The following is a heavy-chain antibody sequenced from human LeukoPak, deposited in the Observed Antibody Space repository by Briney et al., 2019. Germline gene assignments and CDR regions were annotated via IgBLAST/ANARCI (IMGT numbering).Heavy chain of an antibody. J-gene: IGHJ4*02. V-gene: IGHV4-39*01. CDR3: ARAYDSSGYCFDY. CDR2: LYYSGST. CDR1: GDSVSRSNYF. D-gene: IGHD3-22*01. Sequence: SETLSLTCTVSGDSVSRSNYFWGWIRQPPGKGLEWIGSLYYSGSTYYNPSLESRVTISVDTSKNQFSLKLSSVTAADTAVYYCARAYDSSGYCFDYWGQGTLVTVSS.